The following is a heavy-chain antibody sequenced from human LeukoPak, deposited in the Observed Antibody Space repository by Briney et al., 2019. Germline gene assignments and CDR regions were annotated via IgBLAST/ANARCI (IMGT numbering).Heavy chain of an antibody. Sequence: PSQTLSLTCTVSGSSISSGAYYWSWIRQPPGKGLEWIGCIYYSGSTNYNPSLKSRVTISVDTSKNQFSLKLSSVTAADTAVYYCASQRATSGYSSGWYLFDYWGQGTLVTVSS. CDR1: GSSISSGAYY. CDR2: IYYSGST. V-gene: IGHV4-61*02. D-gene: IGHD6-19*01. J-gene: IGHJ4*02. CDR3: ASQRATSGYSSGWYLFDY.